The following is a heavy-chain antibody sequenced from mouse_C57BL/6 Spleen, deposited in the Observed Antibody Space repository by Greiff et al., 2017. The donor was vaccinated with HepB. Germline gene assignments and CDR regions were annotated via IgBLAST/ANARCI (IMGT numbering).Heavy chain of an antibody. V-gene: IGHV1-18*01. D-gene: IGHD2-1*01. J-gene: IGHJ1*03. CDR1: GYTFTDYN. CDR3: ARSIYYGNYGWYFDV. CDR2: INPNNGGT. Sequence: EVQLQQSGPELVKPGASVKIPCKASGYTFTDYNMDWVKQSHGKSLEWIGDINPNNGGTNYNQKFKGKATLTVDKSSSTAYMELRSLTSEDTAVYYCARSIYYGNYGWYFDVWGTGTTVTVSS.